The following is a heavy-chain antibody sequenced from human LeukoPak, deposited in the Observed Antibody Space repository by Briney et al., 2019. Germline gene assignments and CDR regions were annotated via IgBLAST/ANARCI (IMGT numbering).Heavy chain of an antibody. D-gene: IGHD5-24*01. Sequence: GGCLRLSCAASGFTFSNSWMAWGRQAPGQGLEWVANIKQDESAKHYSDSVKGRFTISRDNAKNSLFLQMNGLRAEDSALYYCARDTDGSLDYWGQGTLVTVSS. CDR3: ARDTDGSLDY. CDR2: IKQDESAK. V-gene: IGHV3-7*01. CDR1: GFTFSNSW. J-gene: IGHJ4*02.